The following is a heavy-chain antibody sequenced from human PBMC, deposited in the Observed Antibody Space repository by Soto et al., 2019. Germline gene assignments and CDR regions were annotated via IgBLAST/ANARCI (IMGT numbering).Heavy chain of an antibody. V-gene: IGHV3-33*01. CDR2: IWYDGSNE. Sequence: GGSLRLSCAASGFTFRSHGMHWVRQAPGKGLEWVAVIWYDGSNEFHADSVKGRFAISRDNSKNTLYLQMNSLRVEDTAVYYCARGGESSSWYYFDFWGQGTLVTVSS. J-gene: IGHJ4*02. D-gene: IGHD6-13*01. CDR3: ARGGESSSWYYFDF. CDR1: GFTFRSHG.